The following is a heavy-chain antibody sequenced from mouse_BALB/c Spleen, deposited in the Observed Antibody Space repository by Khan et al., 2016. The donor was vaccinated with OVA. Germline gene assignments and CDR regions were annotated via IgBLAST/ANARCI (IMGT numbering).Heavy chain of an antibody. CDR3: ARGGYNNYPFAY. CDR2: INPYNDYS. CDR1: GYTFTNHH. J-gene: IGHJ3*01. V-gene: IGHV1S45*01. D-gene: IGHD2-5*01. Sequence: EVQLQESGAELVRPGASVKISCKAVGYTFTNHHINWVKQRPGQGLDWIGYINPYNDYSSYNQKFKGKATLTVDKSPSTAYMELSSLTSEDSAVXYCARGGYNNYPFAYWGQGTLVTVSA.